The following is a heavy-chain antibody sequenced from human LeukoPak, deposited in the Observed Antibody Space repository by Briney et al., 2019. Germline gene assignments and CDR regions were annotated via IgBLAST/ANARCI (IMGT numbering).Heavy chain of an antibody. D-gene: IGHD4-23*01. Sequence: HSGGSLRLSCAASGFTFSSYAMSWVRQAPGKGLEWVSAISGSGGSTYYADSVKGRFTISRDNSKNTLYLQMNSLRAEDTAVYYCAKRGGGNERHYAFDIWGQGTMVTVSS. CDR3: AKRGGGNERHYAFDI. CDR2: ISGSGGST. V-gene: IGHV3-23*01. J-gene: IGHJ3*02. CDR1: GFTFSSYA.